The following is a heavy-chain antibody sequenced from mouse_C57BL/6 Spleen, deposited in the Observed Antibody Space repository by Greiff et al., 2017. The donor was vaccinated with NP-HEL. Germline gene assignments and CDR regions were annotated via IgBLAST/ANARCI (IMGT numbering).Heavy chain of an antibody. CDR3: ANNYVGENYAMDY. D-gene: IGHD1-3*01. CDR1: GYTFTDYY. V-gene: IGHV1-26*01. CDR2: INPNNGGT. Sequence: VQLQQSGPELVKPGASVKISCKASGYTFTDYYMNWVKQSHGQSLEWIGDINPNNGGTSYNQKFKGKATLTVDKSSSTAYMELRSLTSEDSAVYYCANNYVGENYAMDYWGQGTSVTVSS. J-gene: IGHJ4*01.